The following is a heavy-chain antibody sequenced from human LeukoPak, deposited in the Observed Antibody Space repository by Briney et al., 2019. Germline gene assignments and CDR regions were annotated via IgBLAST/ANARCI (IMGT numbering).Heavy chain of an antibody. D-gene: IGHD3-10*01. Sequence: GGTLRLSCAVSGFTFSSYAMAWVRQAPGPGLDRVSSINDNGRSTFYPDSVKGRFTLSRDNSKNTLYLQMNSLRGEDTAVYYCAKVIRGVLDHAFDICGQGTMVTVSS. J-gene: IGHJ3*02. CDR2: INDNGRST. V-gene: IGHV3-23*01. CDR3: AKVIRGVLDHAFDI. CDR1: GFTFSSYA.